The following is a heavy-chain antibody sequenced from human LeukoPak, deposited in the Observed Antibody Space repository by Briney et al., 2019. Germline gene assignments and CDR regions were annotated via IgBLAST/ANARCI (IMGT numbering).Heavy chain of an antibody. CDR2: INGDGSST. CDR1: GFTFSTYW. CDR3: ARALGDI. V-gene: IGHV3-74*01. Sequence: GGSLRLSCAASGFTFSTYWMHWVRQAPGKGLVWVSRINGDGSSTSYGDSVKGRFTISRDNAKNTLYLQMNGLRVEDTAVYYCARALGDIRGQGTLVTVSS. J-gene: IGHJ4*02.